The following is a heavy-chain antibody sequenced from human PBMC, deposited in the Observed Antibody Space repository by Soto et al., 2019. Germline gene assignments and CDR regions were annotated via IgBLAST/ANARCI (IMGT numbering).Heavy chain of an antibody. V-gene: IGHV3-30*03. CDR2: LSYDGSNK. J-gene: IGHJ6*02. CDR1: GFTFSTYA. CDR3: ARVVPAAMYYYYGMDV. D-gene: IGHD2-2*01. Sequence: QVQLVESGGGVVQPGRSLRLSCAASGFTFSTYAMHWVRQAPGKGLEWVAVLSYDGSNKYYADSVKGRFTISRDNSTNTLYMQMNSLRAADTAVYYCARVVPAAMYYYYGMDVWGQGTTVTVSS.